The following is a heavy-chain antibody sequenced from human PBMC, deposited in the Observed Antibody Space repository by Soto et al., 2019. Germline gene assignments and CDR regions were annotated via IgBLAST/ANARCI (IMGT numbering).Heavy chain of an antibody. V-gene: IGHV1-58*01. CDR1: GFPFTKSA. CDR2: IIVGGGST. D-gene: IGHD6-19*01. Sequence: SVKVSCKTSGFPFTKSAVQWVRQARGQRLEWIGWIIVGGGSTNYAQKFQGRVTMTRDTSTSTVYMELSSLRSEDTAVYYCARGAVPGNGVCAFDIWGQGTMVT. CDR3: ARGAVPGNGVCAFDI. J-gene: IGHJ3*02.